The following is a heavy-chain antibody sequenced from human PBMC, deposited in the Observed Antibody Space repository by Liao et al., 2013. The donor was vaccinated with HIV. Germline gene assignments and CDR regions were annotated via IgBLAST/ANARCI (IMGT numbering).Heavy chain of an antibody. D-gene: IGHD3-3*01. CDR1: GGSISSYY. J-gene: IGHJ4*02. V-gene: IGHV4-4*07. CDR2: VYTSGST. Sequence: QVQLQESGPGLVKPSETLSLTCTVSGGSISSYYWSWIRQPAGKGLEWIGRVYTSGSTNYNPSLKSRVTMSVDTSKNQFSLKLRSVTAADTAVYYCARDMDFWSGRNYYFDYWGQGTLVTVSS. CDR3: ARDMDFWSGRNYYFDY.